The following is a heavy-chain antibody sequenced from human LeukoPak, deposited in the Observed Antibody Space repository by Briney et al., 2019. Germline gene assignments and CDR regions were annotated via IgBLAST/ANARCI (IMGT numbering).Heavy chain of an antibody. D-gene: IGHD6-6*01. J-gene: IGHJ4*02. CDR3: AKDPTWEQLVPYYFDY. Sequence: GGSLRLSCAASGFTFSSYAMSWVRQAPGKGLEWVSAISGSGGSTYYADSVKGRFTISRDNSKNALYLQMNSLRAEDTAVYYCAKDPTWEQLVPYYFDYWGQGTLVTVSS. CDR1: GFTFSSYA. V-gene: IGHV3-23*01. CDR2: ISGSGGST.